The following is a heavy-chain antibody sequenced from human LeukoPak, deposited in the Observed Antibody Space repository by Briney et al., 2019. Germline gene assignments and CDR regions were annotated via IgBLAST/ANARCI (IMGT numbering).Heavy chain of an antibody. V-gene: IGHV1-8*01. Sequence: ASVKVSCKASGYTFTSYDINWVRQATGQGLEWMGWMNPNSGNTGYAQKFQGRVTMTRNTSISTAHMELSSLRSEDTAVYYCARGSIAAAGSFDYWGQGTLVTVSS. CDR1: GYTFTSYD. J-gene: IGHJ4*02. CDR2: MNPNSGNT. CDR3: ARGSIAAAGSFDY. D-gene: IGHD6-13*01.